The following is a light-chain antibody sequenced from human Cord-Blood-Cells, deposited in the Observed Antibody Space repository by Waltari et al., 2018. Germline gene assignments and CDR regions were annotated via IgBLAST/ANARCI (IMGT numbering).Light chain of an antibody. J-gene: IGLJ2*01. Sequence: QSALTQSPSASGSPGQSVTISCTGTSSDVGGYNYVSWYQQHPGKAPKLMIYEVRQRPSGVPDRFSGSKSGNTASLTVSWLQAEDEADYYCSSYAGSNNLVFGGGTKLTVL. CDR2: EVR. CDR3: SSYAGSNNLV. CDR1: SSDVGGYNY. V-gene: IGLV2-8*01.